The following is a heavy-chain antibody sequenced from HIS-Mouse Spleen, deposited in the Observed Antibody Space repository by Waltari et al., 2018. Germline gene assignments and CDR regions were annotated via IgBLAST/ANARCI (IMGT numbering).Heavy chain of an antibody. V-gene: IGHV3-33*06. CDR1: GFTFSIYG. Sequence: QVQLVESGGGVVQPGRSLRLSCAASGFTFSIYGLHWVRQAPGKGLEWLAVIWYDGSNKYYADSVKGRFTISRDNSKNTLYLQMNSLRAEDTAVYYCAKGKYYFDYWGQGTLVTVSS. CDR3: AKGKYYFDY. CDR2: IWYDGSNK. J-gene: IGHJ4*02.